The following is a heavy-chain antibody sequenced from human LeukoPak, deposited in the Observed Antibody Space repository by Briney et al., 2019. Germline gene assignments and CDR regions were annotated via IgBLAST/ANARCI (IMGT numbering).Heavy chain of an antibody. CDR2: INHSGST. J-gene: IGHJ6*02. D-gene: IGHD3-10*01. Sequence: PSETLSLTCAVYGGSFRGYYWSWIRQPPGKGLEWIGEINHSGSTNYNPSLKSRVTISVDTSKNQFSLKLSSVTAADTAAYYCASVTGSVGVRGVIIGYYGMDVWGQGTTVTVSS. CDR1: GGSFRGYY. V-gene: IGHV4-34*01. CDR3: ASVTGSVGVRGVIIGYYGMDV.